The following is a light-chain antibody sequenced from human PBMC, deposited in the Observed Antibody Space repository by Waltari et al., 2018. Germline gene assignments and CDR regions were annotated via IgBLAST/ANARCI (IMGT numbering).Light chain of an antibody. CDR1: QSVSSD. Sequence: EILMTQSPGTLSVSPGERATLSCRASQSVSSDLAWYQQKPGQAHRLLIYEASTRATGIPDRFSGRGSGTEFTLTISSLQPEDFELYYCQQYNNWPPLTFGGGTKVEIK. CDR2: EAS. J-gene: IGKJ4*01. CDR3: QQYNNWPPLT. V-gene: IGKV3-15*01.